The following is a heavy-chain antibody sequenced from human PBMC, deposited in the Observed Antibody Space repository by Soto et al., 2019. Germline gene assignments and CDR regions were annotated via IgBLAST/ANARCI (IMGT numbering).Heavy chain of an antibody. D-gene: IGHD6-13*01. CDR2: ISAYNGNT. Sequence: VSVKVSCKASGYTFTSYGISWVRQAPGQGLEWMGWISAYNGNTNYAQKLQGRVTMTTDTSTSTAYMELRSLRSDDTAVYYCARARMLWQQLEAFDYWGQGTLVTSPQ. V-gene: IGHV1-18*01. J-gene: IGHJ4*02. CDR1: GYTFTSYG. CDR3: ARARMLWQQLEAFDY.